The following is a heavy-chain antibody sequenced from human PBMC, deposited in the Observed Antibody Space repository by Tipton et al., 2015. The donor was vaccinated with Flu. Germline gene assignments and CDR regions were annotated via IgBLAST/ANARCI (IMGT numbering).Heavy chain of an antibody. CDR3: ASFISEYNWNYGEGLDY. CDR1: GYSISSGYY. V-gene: IGHV4-38-2*02. Sequence: TLSLTCTVSGYSISSGYYWGWIRQPPGKGLEWIGSIYHSGSTYYNPSLKSRVTISVDTSKNQFSLKLSSVTAADTAVYYCASFISEYNWNYGEGLDYWGQVTLVTVSS. D-gene: IGHD1-7*01. CDR2: IYHSGST. J-gene: IGHJ4*02.